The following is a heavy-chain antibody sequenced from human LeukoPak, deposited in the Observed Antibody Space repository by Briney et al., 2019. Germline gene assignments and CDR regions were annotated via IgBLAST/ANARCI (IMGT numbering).Heavy chain of an antibody. V-gene: IGHV4-38-2*01. CDR2: IYHSGST. D-gene: IGHD2-2*02. Sequence: SETLSLTCAVSGYSISSGYYWGWIRQPPGKGLEWIGSIYHSGSTYYNPSLKSRVTISVDTSKNQFSLKLNSVTAADTAVYYCARANLYGSCNDYWGQGTLVTVSS. CDR3: ARANLYGSCNDY. CDR1: GYSISSGYY. J-gene: IGHJ4*02.